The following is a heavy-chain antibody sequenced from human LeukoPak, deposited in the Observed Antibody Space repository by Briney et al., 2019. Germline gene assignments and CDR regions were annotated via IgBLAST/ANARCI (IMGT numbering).Heavy chain of an antibody. CDR1: GFTFSSYW. J-gene: IGHJ4*02. Sequence: GGSLRLSCAASGFTFSSYWMSWVRQAPGKGLEWVANIKQDGSEKYYVDSVKGRFTISRDNAKNSLYLQMNSLRAEDTAVYYCARAGPIFTMVRDPMGYFDYWGQGTLVTVSS. D-gene: IGHD3-10*01. CDR3: ARAGPIFTMVRDPMGYFDY. V-gene: IGHV3-7*03. CDR2: IKQDGSEK.